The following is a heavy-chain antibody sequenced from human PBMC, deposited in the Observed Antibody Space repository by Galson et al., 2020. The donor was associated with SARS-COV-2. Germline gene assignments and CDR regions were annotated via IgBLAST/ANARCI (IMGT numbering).Heavy chain of an antibody. D-gene: IGHD1-26*01. CDR2: MFYSGKT. CDR3: ATSVGSTFGY. CDR1: RGSIRSSNYY. Sequence: SQTLSLTCTVSRGSIRSSNYYWGWVRQPPGKGLEWIASMFYSGKTTYNPSLKNRVTISVDTSKSQFSLKMTSLTADDTAVYYCATSVGSTFGYWGQGTQVTVSS. V-gene: IGHV4-39*01. J-gene: IGHJ4*02.